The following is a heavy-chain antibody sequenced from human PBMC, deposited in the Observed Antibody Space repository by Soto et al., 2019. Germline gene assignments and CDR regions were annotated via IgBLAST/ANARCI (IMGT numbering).Heavy chain of an antibody. CDR3: ARDTESRSSVKPLDY. V-gene: IGHV3-21*01. CDR1: GFTFSSYS. Sequence: PGGSLRLSCAASGFTFSSYSMNWVRQAPGKGLEWVSSISSSSSYIYYADSVKGRFTISRDNAKNSLYLQMNSLRAEDTAVYYCARDTESRSSVKPLDYWGQGTLVTVSS. J-gene: IGHJ4*02. D-gene: IGHD6-6*01. CDR2: ISSSSSYI.